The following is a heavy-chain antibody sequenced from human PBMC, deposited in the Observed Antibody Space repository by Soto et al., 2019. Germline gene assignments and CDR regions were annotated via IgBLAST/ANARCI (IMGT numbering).Heavy chain of an antibody. CDR3: ARRHSFYGSGSYPYYYQYMDV. Sequence: SETLSLTCTVSGGSISNYYWSWIRQPPGKGLEWIGDIYYSGSTSYNPSLKSRVTISVDTSKSQLSLKLSSVTAADTAVYYCARRHSFYGSGSYPYYYQYMDVWGKGTTVTVSS. CDR2: IYYSGST. V-gene: IGHV4-59*01. CDR1: GGSISNYY. J-gene: IGHJ6*03. D-gene: IGHD3-10*01.